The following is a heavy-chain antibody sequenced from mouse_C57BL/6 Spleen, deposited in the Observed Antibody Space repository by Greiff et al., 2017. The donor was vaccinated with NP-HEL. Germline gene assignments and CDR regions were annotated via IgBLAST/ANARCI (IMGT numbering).Heavy chain of an antibody. D-gene: IGHD1-1*01. CDR1: GYTFTSYW. CDR3: TRRWDYYGSPYYAMDY. V-gene: IGHV1-5*01. Sequence: EVQLQQSGTVLARPGASVKMSCKTSGYTFTSYWMHWVKQRPGQGLEWIGAIYPGNSDPSYNQKFKGKAKLTAVTSASTAYMELSSLTNEDSAVYYCTRRWDYYGSPYYAMDYWGQGTSVTVSS. J-gene: IGHJ4*01. CDR2: IYPGNSDP.